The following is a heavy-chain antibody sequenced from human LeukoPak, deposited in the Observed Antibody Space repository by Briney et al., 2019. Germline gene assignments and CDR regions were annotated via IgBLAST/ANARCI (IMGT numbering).Heavy chain of an antibody. CDR2: VNPTTGDT. CDR1: GYTFTSYY. J-gene: IGHJ3*02. Sequence: ASVKVSCKASGYTFTSYYMHWVRQAPGQGLEWMGIVNPTTGDTTYAQKFQGRLTMTRDMSTSTVYMELSSLTSEDTAVFYCARYGFSAVWQGGWHAFDIWGQGTVVTVSS. V-gene: IGHV1-46*01. CDR3: ARYGFSAVWQGGWHAFDI. D-gene: IGHD2-15*01.